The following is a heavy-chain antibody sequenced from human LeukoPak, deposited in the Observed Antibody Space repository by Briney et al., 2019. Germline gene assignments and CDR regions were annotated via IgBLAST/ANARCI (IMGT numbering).Heavy chain of an antibody. CDR3: ARTNKHGGYCSSTSCYGRYYYYGMDV. J-gene: IGHJ6*02. CDR2: INHSGST. Sequence: SETLSLTCAVYGGSFSGYYWSWIRQPPGKGLEWIGEINHSGSTNYNPSLKSRVTISVDTSKNQFSLKLSPVTAADTAVYYCARTNKHGGYCSSTSCYGRYYYYGMDVWGQGTTVTVSS. V-gene: IGHV4-34*01. CDR1: GGSFSGYY. D-gene: IGHD2-2*01.